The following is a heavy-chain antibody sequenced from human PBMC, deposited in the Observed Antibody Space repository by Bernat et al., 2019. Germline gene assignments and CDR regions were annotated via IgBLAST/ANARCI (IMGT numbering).Heavy chain of an antibody. V-gene: IGHV3-73*01. D-gene: IGHD3-10*01. Sequence: EVQLVESGGGLVQSGGSLKLSCAASGLTFSDSTMQWVRQASGKGLEWVGRVRTKANGFATSYAASVKGRFTISRDDSKNTAYLQMNSLKIEDTAVYYCTRSGALAEQTFDYWGQGTLVTVSS. J-gene: IGHJ4*02. CDR3: TRSGALAEQTFDY. CDR2: VRTKANGFAT. CDR1: GLTFSDST.